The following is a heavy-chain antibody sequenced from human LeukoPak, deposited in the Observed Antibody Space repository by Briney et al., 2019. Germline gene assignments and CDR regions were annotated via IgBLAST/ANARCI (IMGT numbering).Heavy chain of an antibody. J-gene: IGHJ4*02. CDR2: INQSGNT. Sequence: SETLSLTCSVYGGSFGGYYWSWIRQSPEKGLEWIAEINQSGNTNYNPSLKSRVTISVDTPRNQFSLKVTSVVAADTAVYYCATGPGGYYFDYWGQGTLVTVSS. CDR1: GGSFGGYY. V-gene: IGHV4-34*01. D-gene: IGHD3-3*01. CDR3: ATGPGGYYFDY.